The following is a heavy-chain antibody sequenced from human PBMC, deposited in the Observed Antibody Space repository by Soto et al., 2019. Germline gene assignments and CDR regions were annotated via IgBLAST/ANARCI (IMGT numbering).Heavy chain of an antibody. CDR1: GGSISSSSYY. Sequence: SETLSLTCTVSGGSISSSSYYWGWIRQPPGKGLEWIGSIYYSGNTYYNPSLKSRVTISVDTAKNQFSLKLSSVTAADTAVYYCARLGGYYQAFDLWGQGTLVTVSS. D-gene: IGHD3-22*01. CDR2: IYYSGNT. V-gene: IGHV4-39*01. CDR3: ARLGGYYQAFDL. J-gene: IGHJ4*02.